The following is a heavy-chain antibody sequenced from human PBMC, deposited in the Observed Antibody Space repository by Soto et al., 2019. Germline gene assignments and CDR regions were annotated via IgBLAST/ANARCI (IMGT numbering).Heavy chain of an antibody. V-gene: IGHV4-39*01. Sequence: SETLSLTCTVSGGSISSSSYYWGWIRQPPGKGLEWIGSIYYSGSTYYNPSLKSRVTISVDTPKNQFSLKLSSVTAADTAVYYCARHSQDTASDFQHWGQGTLVTVSS. CDR2: IYYSGST. CDR3: ARHSQDTASDFQH. D-gene: IGHD5-18*01. CDR1: GGSISSSSYY. J-gene: IGHJ1*01.